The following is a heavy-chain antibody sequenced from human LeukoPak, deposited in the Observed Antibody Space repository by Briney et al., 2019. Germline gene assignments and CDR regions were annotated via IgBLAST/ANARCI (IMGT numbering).Heavy chain of an antibody. CDR3: ATYQWDLLWFGELPYNWFDP. J-gene: IGHJ5*02. Sequence: GGSLRLSCAASGFTFSSYWMSWVRQAPGKGLGRVANIKQDGSEKYYVDSVKGRFTISRDNAKNSLYLQMNSLRAEDTAVYYCATYQWDLLWFGELPYNWFDPWGQGTLVTVSS. CDR2: IKQDGSEK. CDR1: GFTFSSYW. V-gene: IGHV3-7*01. D-gene: IGHD3-10*01.